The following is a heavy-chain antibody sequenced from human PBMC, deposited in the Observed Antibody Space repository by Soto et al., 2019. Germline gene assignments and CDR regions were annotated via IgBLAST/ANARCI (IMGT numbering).Heavy chain of an antibody. Sequence: SETLSLTCAVYGGSFSDYYWSWIRQPPGKGLEWIGEINHSGSTNYNPSLKSRVTISVDTTKNQFSLKLSSVTAADTAVYYCARANHVLRFLEWLWGNPNYFDYWGQGTLVTVSS. D-gene: IGHD3-3*01. CDR3: ARANHVLRFLEWLWGNPNYFDY. J-gene: IGHJ4*02. CDR2: INHSGST. V-gene: IGHV4-34*01. CDR1: GGSFSDYY.